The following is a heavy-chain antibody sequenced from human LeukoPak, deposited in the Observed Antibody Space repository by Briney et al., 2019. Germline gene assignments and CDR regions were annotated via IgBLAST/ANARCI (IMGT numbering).Heavy chain of an antibody. D-gene: IGHD2-2*01. Sequence: SETLSLTCTVSGGSISSYYWSWIRQPPGKGLEWIGYIYYSGSTNYNPSLKSRVTISVDTSKNQFSLKLSSVTAADTAVYYCARYLVVVPAAQYWFDPWGQEPWSPSPQ. CDR2: IYYSGST. CDR3: ARYLVVVPAAQYWFDP. J-gene: IGHJ5*02. CDR1: GGSISSYY. V-gene: IGHV4-59*01.